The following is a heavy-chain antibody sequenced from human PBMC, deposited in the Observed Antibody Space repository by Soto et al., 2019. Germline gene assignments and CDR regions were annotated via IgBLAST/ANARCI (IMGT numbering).Heavy chain of an antibody. Sequence: NPSETLSLTCAVYGGSFSGYYWSWIRQPPGKGLEWIGEINHSGSTNYNPSLKSRVTISVDTSKNQFSLKLSSVTAADTAVYYCARAGGSSWSTHRIDYWGQGTLVTVSS. CDR3: ARAGGSSWSTHRIDY. CDR2: INHSGST. J-gene: IGHJ4*02. V-gene: IGHV4-34*01. CDR1: GGSFSGYY. D-gene: IGHD6-13*01.